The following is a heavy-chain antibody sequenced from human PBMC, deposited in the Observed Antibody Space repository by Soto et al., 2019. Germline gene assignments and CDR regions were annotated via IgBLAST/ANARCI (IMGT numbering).Heavy chain of an antibody. CDR3: ARQSNYDFWSGYYWGYYYSGMDV. D-gene: IGHD3-3*01. V-gene: IGHV3-7*03. Sequence: GGSLRLSCAASGFTFSSYWMSWVRQAPGKGLEWVANIKQDGSEKYYVDSVKGRFTISRDNAKNSLYLQMNSLRAEDTAVYYCARQSNYDFWSGYYWGYYYSGMDVWGQGTTVTVSS. CDR2: IKQDGSEK. CDR1: GFTFSSYW. J-gene: IGHJ6*02.